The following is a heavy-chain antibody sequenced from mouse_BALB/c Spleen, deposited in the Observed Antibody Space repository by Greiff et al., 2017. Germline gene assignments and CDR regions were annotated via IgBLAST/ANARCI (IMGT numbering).Heavy chain of an antibody. Sequence: EVQLVESGGGLVQPGGSRKLSCAASGFTFSSFGMHWVRQAPAKGLEWVAYISSGSSTIYYADTVKGRFTISRDNPKNTLFLQMTSLRSEDTAMYYCARGGLTPYWGQGTLVTVSA. CDR2: ISSGSSTI. D-gene: IGHD1-3*01. J-gene: IGHJ3*01. CDR1: GFTFSSFG. V-gene: IGHV5-17*02. CDR3: ARGGLTPY.